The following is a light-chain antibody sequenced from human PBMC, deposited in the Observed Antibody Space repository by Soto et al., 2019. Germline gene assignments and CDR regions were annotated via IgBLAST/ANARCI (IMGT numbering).Light chain of an antibody. Sequence: QAVLTQPASVSGSPGQSITISCTGTSSDVGSGSHNLVSWYQQRPGKAPKLMIYEGTKRPSGVSHRFSGSKSGNTASLTIAGLRAEDGADYYCCSYAGSFPYVFGTGTKLTVL. CDR2: EGT. V-gene: IGLV2-23*01. CDR1: SSDVGSGSHNL. J-gene: IGLJ1*01. CDR3: CSYAGSFPYV.